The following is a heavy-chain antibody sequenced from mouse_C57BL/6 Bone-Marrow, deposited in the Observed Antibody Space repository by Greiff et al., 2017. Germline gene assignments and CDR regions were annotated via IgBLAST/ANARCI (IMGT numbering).Heavy chain of an antibody. CDR3: AKGLIYYDYDGGLFLDY. CDR2: IYPRSGNT. J-gene: IGHJ2*01. V-gene: IGHV1-81*01. D-gene: IGHD2-4*01. CDR1: GYTFTSYG. Sequence: VQLQQSGAELARPGASVKLSCKASGYTFTSYGISWVKQRTGQGLEWIGEIYPRSGNTYYNEKFKGKATLTADKSSSTAYMELRSLTSEDSAVYFCAKGLIYYDYDGGLFLDYWGQGTTLTVSS.